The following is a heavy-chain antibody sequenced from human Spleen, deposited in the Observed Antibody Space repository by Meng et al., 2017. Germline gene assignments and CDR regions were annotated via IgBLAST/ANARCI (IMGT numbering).Heavy chain of an antibody. D-gene: IGHD6-19*01. Sequence: GESLKISCAASGFTFSDYGMHWVRQGPDKGLEWVAVIWHDGSNTYYADSVKGRFTISRDNSKNTVFLQMNSLRVEDTAVYYCARDGRVAVAGTSPYDAFDLWGQGTMVTVSS. J-gene: IGHJ3*01. CDR3: ARDGRVAVAGTSPYDAFDL. V-gene: IGHV3-33*01. CDR1: GFTFSDYG. CDR2: IWHDGSNT.